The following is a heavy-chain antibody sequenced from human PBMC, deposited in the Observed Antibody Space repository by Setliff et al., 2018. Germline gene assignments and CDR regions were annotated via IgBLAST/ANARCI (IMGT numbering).Heavy chain of an antibody. Sequence: SETLSLTCTVSGASVRSGPYYWSWIRQPAGKGLEWIGRIYTSGNTNYNPSLKSRVTMSVDTSKKQFSLKLSSVTAADTAVYYCARGKSYYYYMDVWGKGTTVTVSS. J-gene: IGHJ6*03. CDR1: GASVRSGPYY. CDR3: ARGKSYYYYMDV. V-gene: IGHV4-61*02. CDR2: IYTSGNT.